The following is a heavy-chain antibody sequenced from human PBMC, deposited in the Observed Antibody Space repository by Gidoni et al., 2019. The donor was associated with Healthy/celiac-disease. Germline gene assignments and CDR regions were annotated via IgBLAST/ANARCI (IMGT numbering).Heavy chain of an antibody. CDR2: ISSSGSTI. V-gene: IGHV3-48*03. D-gene: IGHD3-3*01. CDR3: ARENVRVVTHDAFDI. CDR1: GFPFSSYE. Sequence: EVQLVESGGGLVQPGVSLRLSCAASGFPFSSYEMNWARQAPGKGLEWVSYISSSGSTIYYADSVKGRFTISRDNAKNSLYLQMNSLRAEDTAVYYCARENVRVVTHDAFDIWGQGTMVTVSS. J-gene: IGHJ3*02.